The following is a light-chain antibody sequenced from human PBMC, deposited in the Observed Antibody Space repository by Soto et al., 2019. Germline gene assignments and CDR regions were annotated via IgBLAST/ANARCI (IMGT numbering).Light chain of an antibody. CDR1: SSDVGGYTY. CDR2: EVS. Sequence: QPVLTQPPSASGSPGQSVTISCTGTSSDVGGYTYVSWYQQHPGKAPKLMIYEVSKRPSGVPDRFSGSKSGNTASLTVSGLQAEDEADYYCTSYAGSNNRYVFGTGTKVTVL. J-gene: IGLJ1*01. V-gene: IGLV2-8*01. CDR3: TSYAGSNNRYV.